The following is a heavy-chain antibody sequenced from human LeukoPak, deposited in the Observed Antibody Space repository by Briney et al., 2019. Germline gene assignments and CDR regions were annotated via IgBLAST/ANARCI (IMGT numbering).Heavy chain of an antibody. Sequence: GGSLRLSCAASGFTFSSYWMHWVRQAPGKGLVWVSRINSDGSSTSYADSVKGRFTISRDNAKNTLYLQMNSLRAEDTAVYYCARDHIVVVTAHYYYYFGMDVWGQGTTVTVSS. V-gene: IGHV3-74*01. D-gene: IGHD2-21*02. CDR2: INSDGSST. CDR3: ARDHIVVVTAHYYYYFGMDV. J-gene: IGHJ6*02. CDR1: GFTFSSYW.